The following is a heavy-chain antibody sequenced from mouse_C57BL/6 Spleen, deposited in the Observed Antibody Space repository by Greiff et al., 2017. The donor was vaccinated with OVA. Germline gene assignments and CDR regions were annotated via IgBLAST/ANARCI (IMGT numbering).Heavy chain of an antibody. V-gene: IGHV1-82*01. Sequence: VQLQQSGPELVKPGASVKISCKASGYAFSSSWMNWVKQRPGKGLEWIGRIYPGDGGTNYNGKFKGKATLTVDKSSSTACLQLSSLAYDDSAVYCCAREGAAWFAYWGQGTLVTVSA. J-gene: IGHJ3*01. CDR1: GYAFSSSW. CDR2: IYPGDGGT. CDR3: AREGAAWFAY.